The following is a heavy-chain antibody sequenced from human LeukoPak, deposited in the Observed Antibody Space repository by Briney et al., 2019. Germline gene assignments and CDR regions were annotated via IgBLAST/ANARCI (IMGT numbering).Heavy chain of an antibody. CDR3: ARGGGYSSSWYRWFDP. CDR1: GGSFSVYY. Sequence: SETLSLTCAVYGGSFSVYYWSWIRQPPGKGLEWIGEINHSGSTNYKPSLKSRVTISVDTSKNQFSLKLSSVTAADTAVYYCARGGGYSSSWYRWFDPWGQGTLVTVSS. CDR2: INHSGST. J-gene: IGHJ5*02. D-gene: IGHD6-13*01. V-gene: IGHV4-34*01.